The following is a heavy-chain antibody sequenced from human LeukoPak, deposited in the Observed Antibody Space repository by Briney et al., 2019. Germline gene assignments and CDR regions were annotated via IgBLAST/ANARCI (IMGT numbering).Heavy chain of an antibody. CDR3: ADGYGGNSKFDY. D-gene: IGHD4-23*01. CDR1: GYSISSGYY. J-gene: IGHJ4*02. Sequence: SETLSLTCTASGYSISSGYYWGWIRQPPGKGLEWIGSIYHSGSTYYNPSLKSRVTISVDTSKNQFSLKLSSVTAADTAVYYCADGYGGNSKFDYWGQGTLVTVSS. CDR2: IYHSGST. V-gene: IGHV4-38-2*02.